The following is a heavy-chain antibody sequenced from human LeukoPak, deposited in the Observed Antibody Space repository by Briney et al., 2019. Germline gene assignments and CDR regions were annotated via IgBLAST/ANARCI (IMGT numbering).Heavy chain of an antibody. CDR2: IGGTGGNI. J-gene: IGHJ4*02. CDR3: VRDNYSYRLDV. Sequence: GGSLRLSCAASGFTFSSYEMNWVRQAPGKGLEWVSAIGGTGGNIFYTDSVKGRFTISRDNSKNTLYLHMNSLRAEDTAIYYCVRDNYSYRLDVWGQGTLVTVSS. D-gene: IGHD2-21*01. CDR1: GFTFSSYE. V-gene: IGHV3-23*01.